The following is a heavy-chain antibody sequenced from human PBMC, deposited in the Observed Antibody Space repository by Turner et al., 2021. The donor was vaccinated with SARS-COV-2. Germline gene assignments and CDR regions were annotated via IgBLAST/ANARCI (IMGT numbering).Heavy chain of an antibody. CDR3: AIRSRNDGWGVWDI. CDR1: GGSIGRYS. Sequence: QVQLQESGPGLVKPSETLSLTCTVPGGSIGRYSRSWIRQPPGKGLECIGYISNSGSTNYNPSLKSRVTISVDTSKNQLSLKLTSVTAADTAVYYCAIRSRNDGWGVWDIWGQGTLVTVSS. D-gene: IGHD3-16*01. J-gene: IGHJ4*02. V-gene: IGHV4-59*08. CDR2: ISNSGST.